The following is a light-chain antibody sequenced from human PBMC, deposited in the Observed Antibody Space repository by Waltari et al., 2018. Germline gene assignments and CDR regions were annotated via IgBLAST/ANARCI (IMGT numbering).Light chain of an antibody. CDR3: FSATDNNLGV. V-gene: IGLV3-27*01. Sequence: SYELTQPSSVSVSPGQTAKISCSGALLSKKFARWFQQKPGQAPVQLIYKDTERPSGISARFSGSTSGGTATLTISGADIEDEADYYCFSATDNNLGVFGGGTKLTVL. CDR2: KDT. J-gene: IGLJ3*02. CDR1: LLSKKF.